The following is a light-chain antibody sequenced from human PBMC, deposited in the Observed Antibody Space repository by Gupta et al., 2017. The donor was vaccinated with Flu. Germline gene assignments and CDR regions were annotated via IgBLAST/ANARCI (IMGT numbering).Light chain of an antibody. CDR3: QQYGSSPLT. J-gene: IGKJ4*01. V-gene: IGKV3-20*01. Sequence: EIVLTQSPDTLSLSPGERATLSCRASQSVILAWYQQKPGQAPRLLIYGASSRATGIPDRFSGSGSGTDFTLTISRLEPEDCAVYYCQQYGSSPLTFGGGTKVEIK. CDR2: GAS. CDR1: QSVI.